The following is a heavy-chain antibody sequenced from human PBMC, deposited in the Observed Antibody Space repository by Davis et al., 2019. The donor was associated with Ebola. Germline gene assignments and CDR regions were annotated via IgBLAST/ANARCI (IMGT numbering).Heavy chain of an antibody. CDR1: GFAVISHY. Sequence: GESLKISCAASGFAVISHYMIWVRQAPGKGLEWVSIIHSDGSTYYADSVRGRFTNSRDSSKNALHLQMNSLRAEDTAKYFCVRENLGTSTIIYYYGMDVWGQGTTVTVSS. V-gene: IGHV3-66*01. CDR3: VRENLGTSTIIYYYGMDV. D-gene: IGHD1-26*01. CDR2: IHSDGST. J-gene: IGHJ6*02.